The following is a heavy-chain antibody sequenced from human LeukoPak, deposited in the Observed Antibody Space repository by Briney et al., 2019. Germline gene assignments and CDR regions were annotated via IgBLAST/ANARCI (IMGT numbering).Heavy chain of an antibody. Sequence: GSLRLSCAASGFSFSTYAISWVRQPPGKGLEWIGYIYFSGSTNYNPSLKSRVTMSVDTSKNQFSLKVTSVTAADTAVYYCARMSPYYDSSGYHFDYWGQGTLVTVSS. J-gene: IGHJ4*02. V-gene: IGHV4-59*08. CDR2: IYFSGST. D-gene: IGHD3-22*01. CDR1: GFSFSTYA. CDR3: ARMSPYYDSSGYHFDY.